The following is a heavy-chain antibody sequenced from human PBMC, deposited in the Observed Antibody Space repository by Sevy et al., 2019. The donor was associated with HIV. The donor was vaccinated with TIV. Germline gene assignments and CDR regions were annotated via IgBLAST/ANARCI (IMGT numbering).Heavy chain of an antibody. CDR2: LSGSGGST. CDR1: GFTFSIYA. CDR3: AKDQGDYVWGTFRDY. V-gene: IGHV3-23*01. D-gene: IGHD3-16*02. Sequence: GGSLRLSCAASGFTFSIYAMSWIRRAPGKGLEWVSGLSGSGGSTYYADSVKGRFTISRDNSKNTLYLQMNSLRAEDTAVYYCAKDQGDYVWGTFRDYWGQRTLVTVSS. J-gene: IGHJ4*02.